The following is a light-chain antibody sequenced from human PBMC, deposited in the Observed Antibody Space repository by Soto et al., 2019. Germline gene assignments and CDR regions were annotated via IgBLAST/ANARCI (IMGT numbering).Light chain of an antibody. CDR1: SSNIGRRT. J-gene: IGLJ3*02. Sequence: QTVVTQPPSASGTPGQRVTISCSGSSSNIGRRTVYWYQQLPGTAPKLLIYSSNLRPSGVPDRFSGSKSDTSASLAISGLQSEDEADYYCATWDDSLTGWVFGGGTKLTVL. V-gene: IGLV1-44*01. CDR2: SSN. CDR3: ATWDDSLTGWV.